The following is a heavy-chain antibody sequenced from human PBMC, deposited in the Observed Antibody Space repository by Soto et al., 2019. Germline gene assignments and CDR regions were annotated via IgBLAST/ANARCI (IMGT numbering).Heavy chain of an antibody. V-gene: IGHV3-21*01. Sequence: GGSLRLSCAASGFTFSSCAMGWVRQAPGKGLEWVSSISSSSSYIYYADSVKGRFTISRDNAKKSLYLQMNSLRAEDTAVYYCARDGSSNSWYSTDVWGQGTTVTVSS. CDR3: ARDGSSNSWYSTDV. CDR1: GFTFSSCA. D-gene: IGHD2-2*02. CDR2: ISSSSSYI. J-gene: IGHJ6*02.